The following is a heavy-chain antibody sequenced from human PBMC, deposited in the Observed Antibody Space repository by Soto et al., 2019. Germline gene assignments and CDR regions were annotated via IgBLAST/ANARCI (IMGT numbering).Heavy chain of an antibody. CDR3: ARRGSSSSVRFGSGWFDP. J-gene: IGHJ5*02. Sequence: TSETLSLSFTVSGGPISGSSYYWGCSREPPGQGLEWIGSIYYSGSTYYNPSLKSRGTISVDTSKNQFSLKLSSVTAADTAVYYCARRGSSSSVRFGSGWFDPWGQGTLVPVSS. V-gene: IGHV4-39*01. CDR1: GGPISGSSYY. D-gene: IGHD6-6*01. CDR2: IYYSGST.